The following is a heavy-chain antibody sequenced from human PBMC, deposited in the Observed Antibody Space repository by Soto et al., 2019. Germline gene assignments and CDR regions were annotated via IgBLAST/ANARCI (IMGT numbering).Heavy chain of an antibody. J-gene: IGHJ5*02. CDR1: GYSFTSYW. CDR2: IYPGDSDT. V-gene: IGHV5-51*01. D-gene: IGHD6-13*01. CDR3: ARRVIYSSSSYTNWFDP. Sequence: LGESLRISCKGSGYSFTSYWIGCVRQMQGKGLEWMGIIYPGDSDTRYSPSFQGQVTISDDKSISSAYLQWSSLKASDTAMYYCARRVIYSSSSYTNWFDPWGQGTLVTVSS.